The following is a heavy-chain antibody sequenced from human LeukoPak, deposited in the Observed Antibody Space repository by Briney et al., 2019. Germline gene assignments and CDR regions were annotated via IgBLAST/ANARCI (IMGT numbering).Heavy chain of an antibody. V-gene: IGHV3-9*01. CDR3: AKGGPIKVGATTPVDY. J-gene: IGHJ4*02. CDR2: ISWNSGSI. Sequence: GGSLRLSCAGSGFTFNDYAMHWVRQAPGKGLGWVSGISWNSGSIGYADSVKGRFTTSRDNAKNSLYLQMNSLRPEDTALYYCAKGGPIKVGATTPVDYWGQGTLVTVSS. CDR1: GFTFNDYA. D-gene: IGHD1-26*01.